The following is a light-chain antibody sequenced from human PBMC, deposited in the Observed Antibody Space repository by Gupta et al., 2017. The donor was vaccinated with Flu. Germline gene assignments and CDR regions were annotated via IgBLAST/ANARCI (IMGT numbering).Light chain of an antibody. Sequence: SSLYASGGDRVTSTCRASQSIRSYLNWYQQKPGKGPKLLIYAASSWQSGVTSRFSGSGYGTDLTLTISSRQREDYATYYCQQSDNTPLLTFGHGTKVDIK. V-gene: IGKV1-39*01. CDR3: QQSDNTPLLT. J-gene: IGKJ3*01. CDR2: AAS. CDR1: QSIRSY.